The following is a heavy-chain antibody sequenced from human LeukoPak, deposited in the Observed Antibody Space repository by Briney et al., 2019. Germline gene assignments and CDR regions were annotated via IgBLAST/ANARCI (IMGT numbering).Heavy chain of an antibody. V-gene: IGHV3-30-3*01. CDR2: ISYDGSNK. J-gene: IGHJ4*02. Sequence: GGSLRLSCAASGFTFSSYAMHWVRQAPGKGLEWVAVISYDGSNKYYADSVKGRFTISRDNSKNTLYLQMNSLRAEDTAVYYCAREDGWYFAYWGQGTLVTVSS. D-gene: IGHD5-24*01. CDR1: GFTFSSYA. CDR3: AREDGWYFAY.